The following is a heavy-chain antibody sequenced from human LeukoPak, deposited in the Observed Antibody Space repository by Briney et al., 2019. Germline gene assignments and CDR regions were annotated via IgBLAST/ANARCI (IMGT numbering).Heavy chain of an antibody. Sequence: SETLSLTCTVSGVSISSYYWSWIRQPPGKGLEWIGYIYYSGSTNYNPSLKSRVTISVYTSKNQFSLMLSSVTAADTAVYYGARSIAAAGFARHYYYGMDVWGQGTTVTVSS. CDR3: ARSIAAAGFARHYYYGMDV. CDR1: GVSISSYY. V-gene: IGHV4-59*08. D-gene: IGHD6-13*01. CDR2: IYYSGST. J-gene: IGHJ6*02.